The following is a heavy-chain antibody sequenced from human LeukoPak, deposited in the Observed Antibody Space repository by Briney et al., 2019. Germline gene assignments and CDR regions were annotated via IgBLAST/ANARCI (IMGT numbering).Heavy chain of an antibody. J-gene: IGHJ4*02. CDR2: IRFDGSNK. V-gene: IGHV3-30*02. Sequence: PGGSLRLSCAGSGVTFSRFGMHWFRQAPGKGLEGEAFIRFDGSNKYYAYSVNGRFTISRDHSKNPLYLKMNSLTAEGTAVYYCAKLGYWGQGTLVPVSS. CDR1: GVTFSRFG. CDR3: AKLGY.